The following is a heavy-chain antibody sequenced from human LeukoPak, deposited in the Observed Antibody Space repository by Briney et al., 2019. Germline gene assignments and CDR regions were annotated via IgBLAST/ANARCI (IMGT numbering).Heavy chain of an antibody. Sequence: SETLSLTCTVSGGSISSSSYYWGWIRQPPGTGLEWIGSIYYSGSTYYNPSLKSRVTISVDTSKNQFSLKLSSVTAADTAVYYCARRLSSVSPQRRGAFDIWGQGTMVTVSS. CDR1: GGSISSSSYY. CDR2: IYYSGST. CDR3: ARRLSSVSPQRRGAFDI. V-gene: IGHV4-39*01. J-gene: IGHJ3*02. D-gene: IGHD5/OR15-5a*01.